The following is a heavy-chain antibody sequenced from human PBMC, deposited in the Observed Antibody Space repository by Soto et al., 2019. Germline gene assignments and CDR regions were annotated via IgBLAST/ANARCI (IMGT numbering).Heavy chain of an antibody. CDR2: IYPGDSDT. CDR1: GYSFTTYW. J-gene: IGHJ6*02. V-gene: IGHV5-51*01. CDR3: ARDTVTSLTPYQGFYYYGMDV. D-gene: IGHD2-2*01. Sequence: PGESLKISCKGSGYSFTTYWIGWVRQMPGKGLEWMGIIYPGDSDTTYSPSFQGQVTISADKSISTAYLQMDTLRPDDTAIYYCARDTVTSLTPYQGFYYYGMDVWGQGTTVTVSS.